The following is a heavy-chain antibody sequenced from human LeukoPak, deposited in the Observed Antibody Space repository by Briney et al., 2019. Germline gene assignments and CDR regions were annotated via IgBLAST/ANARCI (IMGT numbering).Heavy chain of an antibody. J-gene: IGHJ4*02. Sequence: GGSLRLSCAASGFTFSSYAMSWVRQAPGKGLEWVSGISGSGGSTDYADSVKGRFTISRDNPKNTLYLQMNSLRAEDTAGYYCAKSADCSSTSCRQYYFDYWGQGALVTVSS. CDR2: ISGSGGST. D-gene: IGHD2-2*01. CDR3: AKSADCSSTSCRQYYFDY. CDR1: GFTFSSYA. V-gene: IGHV3-23*01.